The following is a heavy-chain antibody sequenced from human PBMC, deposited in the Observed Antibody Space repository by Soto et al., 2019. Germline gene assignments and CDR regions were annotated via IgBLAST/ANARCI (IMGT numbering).Heavy chain of an antibody. Sequence: QMQLVESGGGVVQPGGSLRLSCAVSGFSFSSFGMHWVRQAPGKGLEWVAFIRDDGIKIFYGDAVKGRFTISRDNSDNTMSLQMSSPGVEDTYVYCCARQSVRYGMDVWGQGTTVTVSS. J-gene: IGHJ6*02. CDR2: IRDDGIKI. CDR1: GFSFSSFG. CDR3: ARQSVRYGMDV. V-gene: IGHV3-30*02.